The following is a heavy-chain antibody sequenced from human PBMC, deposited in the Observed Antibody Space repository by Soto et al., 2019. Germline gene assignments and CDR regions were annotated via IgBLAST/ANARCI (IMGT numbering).Heavy chain of an antibody. J-gene: IGHJ4*02. CDR2: ISGSGGST. V-gene: IGHV3-23*01. CDR1: GFTFSSYA. D-gene: IGHD3-22*01. Sequence: EVQLLESGGGLVQPGGSLRLSCAASGFTFSSYAMSWVRQAPGKGLEWVSAISGSGGSTYYADSVKGRFTISRDNSKSPLYLQMNSLRAEDTAVYYCAKDSHYYDSSGYRDYWGQGTLVTVSS. CDR3: AKDSHYYDSSGYRDY.